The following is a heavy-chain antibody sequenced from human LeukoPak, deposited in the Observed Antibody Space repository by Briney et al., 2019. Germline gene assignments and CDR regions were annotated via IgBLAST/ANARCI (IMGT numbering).Heavy chain of an antibody. J-gene: IGHJ3*02. V-gene: IGHV3-21*04. CDR1: GFTFSSYS. CDR2: ISSSSSYI. CDR3: AKNTVTAGLGAFDI. Sequence: GGSLRLSCAASGFTFSSYSMNWVRQAPGKGLEWVSSISSSSSYISYADSVKGRFTISRDNSKNTLYLQMNSLRAEDTAVYYCAKNTVTAGLGAFDIWGQGTMVTVSS. D-gene: IGHD4-17*01.